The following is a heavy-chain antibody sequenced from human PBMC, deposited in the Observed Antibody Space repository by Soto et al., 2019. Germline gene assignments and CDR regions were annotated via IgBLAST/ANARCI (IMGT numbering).Heavy chain of an antibody. CDR2: INRDGRTT. CDR3: ARAGMVYGMRGYYGMDV. D-gene: IGHD2-8*01. CDR1: GFTFSSYW. V-gene: IGHV3-74*01. J-gene: IGHJ6*04. Sequence: ELQLVESGGGLVQPGGSLRLSCAASGFTFSSYWMHWFRQAPGKGLLWVSRINRDGRTTDYADSVKGRITISRDNARNTLYLQMDSLRADDTAVYYCARAGMVYGMRGYYGMDVWGKGTTVAVSS.